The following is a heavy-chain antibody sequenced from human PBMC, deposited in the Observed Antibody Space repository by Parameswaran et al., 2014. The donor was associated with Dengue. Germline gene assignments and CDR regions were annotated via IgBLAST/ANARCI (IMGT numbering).Heavy chain of an antibody. CDR3: ARDPRLWFGELLFHFDY. CDR1: GFTFSSYS. V-gene: IGHV3-21*01. D-gene: IGHD3-10*01. Sequence: GSLRLSCAASGFTFSSYSMNWVRQAPGKGLEWVSSISSSSSYIYYADSVKGRFTISRDNAKNSLYLQMNSLRAEDTAVYYCARDPRLWFGELLFHFDYWGQGTLVTVSS. CDR2: ISSSSSYI. J-gene: IGHJ4*02.